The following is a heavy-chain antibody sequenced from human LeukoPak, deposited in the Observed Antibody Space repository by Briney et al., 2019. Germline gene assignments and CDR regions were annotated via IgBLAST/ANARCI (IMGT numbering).Heavy chain of an antibody. V-gene: IGHV3-21*01. CDR1: GFTFSSYS. J-gene: IGHJ3*02. CDR2: ISSSSSYR. CDR3: ARGVGELRSLEWSFDI. Sequence: PGGSLRLSCAASGFTFSSYSMNWVRQAPGKGLEWVSSISSSSSYRYYADSVKGRFTISRDNAKNSLYLQMNSLRAEDTAVYYCARGVGELRSLEWSFDIWGQGTMVTVSS. D-gene: IGHD3-3*01.